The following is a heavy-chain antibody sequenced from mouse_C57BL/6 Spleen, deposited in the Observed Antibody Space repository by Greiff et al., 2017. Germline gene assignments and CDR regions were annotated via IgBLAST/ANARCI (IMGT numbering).Heavy chain of an antibody. D-gene: IGHD2-5*01. CDR3: ASYYSKGYYAMDY. J-gene: IGHJ4*01. V-gene: IGHV2-2*01. CDR2: IWSGGST. Sequence: VQLVESGPGLVQPSQSLSITCTVSGFSLTSYGVHWVRQSPGKGLEWLGVIWSGGSTDYNAAVISRLSISKDNSKSQVFFKMNSLQADDTAIYYCASYYSKGYYAMDYWGQGTSVTVSS. CDR1: GFSLTSYG.